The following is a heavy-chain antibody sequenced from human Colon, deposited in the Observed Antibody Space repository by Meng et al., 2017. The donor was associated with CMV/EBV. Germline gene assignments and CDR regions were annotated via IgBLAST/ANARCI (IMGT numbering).Heavy chain of an antibody. Sequence: QEQLVQSGVEVKKPGTSANLCCKASGYTFTGYWMHWVRQAPGQGLEWMGRIKPSTGDTNYAQNFQGRVTVTRDTSISTVYMEVNSLTSDDTAVDYCARDNSVTDSWWFDPWGQGTLVTVSS. D-gene: IGHD5/OR15-5a*01. CDR2: IKPSTGDT. CDR3: ARDNSVTDSWWFDP. CDR1: GYTFTGYW. V-gene: IGHV1-2*06. J-gene: IGHJ5*02.